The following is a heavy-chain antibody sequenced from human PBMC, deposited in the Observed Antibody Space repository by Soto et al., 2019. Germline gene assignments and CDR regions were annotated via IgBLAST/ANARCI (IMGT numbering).Heavy chain of an antibody. V-gene: IGHV5-10-1*01. D-gene: IGHD4-4*01. Sequence: PGESLKISCKGSGYSFTSYWISWVRQMPGKGLEWVGRIDPSDSYTNYSPSFKGHVTISADKSISTAYLQWSSLKASDTAMYYCARLEPQTVTTGYWGQGTLVTVSS. CDR1: GYSFTSYW. CDR3: ARLEPQTVTTGY. J-gene: IGHJ4*02. CDR2: IDPSDSYT.